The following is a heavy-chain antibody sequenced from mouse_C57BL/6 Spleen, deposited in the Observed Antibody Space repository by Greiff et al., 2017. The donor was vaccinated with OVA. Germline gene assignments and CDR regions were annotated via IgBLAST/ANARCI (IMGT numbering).Heavy chain of an antibody. D-gene: IGHD1-1*01. CDR1: GYAFTNYL. J-gene: IGHJ3*01. V-gene: IGHV1-54*01. Sequence: QVQLQQPGAELVRPGTSVKVSCKASGYAFTNYLIEWVKQRPGQGLEWIGVINPGSGGTNYNEKFKGKATLTADKSSSTAYMQLSGLTSEDSAVYFCARDYGSSYGFAYWGQGTLVTVSA. CDR3: ARDYGSSYGFAY. CDR2: INPGSGGT.